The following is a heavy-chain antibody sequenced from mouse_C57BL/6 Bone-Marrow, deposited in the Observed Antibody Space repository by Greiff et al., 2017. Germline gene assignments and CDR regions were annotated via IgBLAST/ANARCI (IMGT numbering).Heavy chain of an antibody. V-gene: IGHV5-6*02. CDR2: ISSGGSYT. CDR3: ARQGITTVVASYWYFDV. Sequence: DVKLVESGGDLVKPGGSLKLSCAASGFTFSSYGMSWVRQTPEKRLEWVATISSGGSYTYYPDSVKGRFTISRDIAKNTLYLQMSSLKSEAPAMYYCARQGITTVVASYWYFDVCGTGTTATVSS. CDR1: GFTFSSYG. J-gene: IGHJ1*03. D-gene: IGHD1-1*01.